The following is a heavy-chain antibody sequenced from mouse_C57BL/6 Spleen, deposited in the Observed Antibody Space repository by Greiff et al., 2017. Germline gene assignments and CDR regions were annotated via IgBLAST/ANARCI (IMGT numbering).Heavy chain of an antibody. Sequence: EVKLQESGPGLVKPSQSLSLTCSVTGYSITSGYYWNWLRQFPGNKLEWMGYISYDGSNNYNPSLKNRISITRDTSKNQFFLKLNSVTTEDTATYYCARGYGSSLFDYWGQGTTLTVSS. CDR1: GYSITSGYY. CDR2: ISYDGSN. V-gene: IGHV3-6*01. D-gene: IGHD1-1*01. J-gene: IGHJ2*01. CDR3: ARGYGSSLFDY.